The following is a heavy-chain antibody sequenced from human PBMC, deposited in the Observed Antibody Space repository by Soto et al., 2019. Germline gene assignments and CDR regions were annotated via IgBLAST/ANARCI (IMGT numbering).Heavy chain of an antibody. CDR1: GFTFSSHW. D-gene: IGHD2-21*02. CDR2: IGPDGSST. CDR3: ARDKNCSYDY. V-gene: IGHV3-74*01. Sequence: GSRRIACTASGFTFSSHWMHWVRQAPGKGLVWVSHIGPDGSSTRDADSVQGRFTISRDNARNTLYLQMNSLRDEDTDVYYCARDKNCSYDYWGQGILVTVYS. J-gene: IGHJ4*02.